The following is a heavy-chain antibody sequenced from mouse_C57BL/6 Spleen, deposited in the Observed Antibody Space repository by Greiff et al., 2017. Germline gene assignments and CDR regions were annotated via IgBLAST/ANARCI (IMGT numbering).Heavy chain of an antibody. J-gene: IGHJ2*01. Sequence: VQLQQPGAELVKPGASVKMSCKASGYTFTSYWITWVKQRTGQGLEWIGDIYPGSGSTNYNEKFKGKATLTVDTSSSTAYMQLSSLTSEDSAVYYCARYYSNFDCWGRGTTLTLAS. D-gene: IGHD2-5*01. CDR3: ARYYSNFDC. V-gene: IGHV1-55*01. CDR2: IYPGSGST. CDR1: GYTFTSYW.